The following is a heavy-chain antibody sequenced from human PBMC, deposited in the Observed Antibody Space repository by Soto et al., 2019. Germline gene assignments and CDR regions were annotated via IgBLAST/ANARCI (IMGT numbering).Heavy chain of an antibody. D-gene: IGHD1-1*01. V-gene: IGHV3-7*04. Sequence: GGSLRLSCAASGFTFSNYWMTWVRQAPGKGLEWVANIKQDGSEKYYVESVKGRFTTSRDNAKNSLYLQMNSLRAEDTAVYYCARGGRYPDLWGQGTLVTVSS. CDR2: IKQDGSEK. CDR1: GFTFSNYW. J-gene: IGHJ5*02. CDR3: ARGGRYPDL.